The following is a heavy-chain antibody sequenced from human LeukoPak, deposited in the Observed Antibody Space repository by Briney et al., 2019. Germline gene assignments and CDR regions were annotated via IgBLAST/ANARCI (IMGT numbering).Heavy chain of an antibody. D-gene: IGHD1-7*01. CDR3: ARGPGTAPFDWFDP. V-gene: IGHV3-21*01. Sequence: GRSLRLSCAASGFTFSSYSMNWVRQAPGQGLEWVSSISSSSTYIYYADSVKGRFTISRDNAKNSLYLQMNTLRAEDTAVYYCARGPGTAPFDWFDPWGQGTLVTVSS. CDR1: GFTFSSYS. CDR2: ISSSSTYI. J-gene: IGHJ5*02.